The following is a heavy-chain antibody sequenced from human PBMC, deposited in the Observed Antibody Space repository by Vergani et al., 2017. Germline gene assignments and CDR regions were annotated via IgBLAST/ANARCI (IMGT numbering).Heavy chain of an antibody. D-gene: IGHD6-19*01. V-gene: IGHV4-30-4*08. CDR2: IYYSGST. CDR1: GGSISSGDYY. CDR3: ARVLRKQWLVGI. J-gene: IGHJ4*02. Sequence: QVQLQQWGAGLVKPSQTLSLTCTVSGGSISSGDYYWSWIRQPPGKGLGWIGYIYYSGSTYYNPSLKSRVTISVDTSKNQFSLKLSSVTAADTAVYYCARVLRKQWLVGIWGQGTLVTVSS.